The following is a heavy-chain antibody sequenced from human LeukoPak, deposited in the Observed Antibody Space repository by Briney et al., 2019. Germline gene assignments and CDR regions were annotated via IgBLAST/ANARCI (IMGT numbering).Heavy chain of an antibody. CDR3: ARDRLWFGPWFDY. CDR1: GFTFSSYE. J-gene: IGHJ4*02. CDR2: ISSSGSTI. D-gene: IGHD3-10*01. Sequence: GGSLRLSCAASGFTFSSYEMNWVRQAPGKGLEWVSYISSSGSTIYYADSVKGRFTISRDNAKNSLYLQMNSLRAEDTAVYYCARDRLWFGPWFDYWGQGTLVTVSS. V-gene: IGHV3-48*03.